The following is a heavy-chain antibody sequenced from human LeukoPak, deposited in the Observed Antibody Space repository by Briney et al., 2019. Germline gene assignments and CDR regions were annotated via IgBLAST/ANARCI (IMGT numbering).Heavy chain of an antibody. J-gene: IGHJ4*02. CDR2: ISSSSSYI. V-gene: IGHV3-21*01. D-gene: IGHD3-22*01. CDR1: GFTFSSYS. Sequence: GGSLRLSCAASGFTFSSYSMNWVRQAPGKGLEWVPSISSSSSYIYYADSVKGRFTISRDNAKNSLYLQMNSLGAEDTAVYYCARVRRYYDSSGYAYWGQGTLVTVSS. CDR3: ARVRRYYDSSGYAY.